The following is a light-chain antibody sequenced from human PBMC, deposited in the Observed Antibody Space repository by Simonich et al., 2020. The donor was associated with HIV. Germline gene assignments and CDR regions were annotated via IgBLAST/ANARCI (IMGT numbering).Light chain of an antibody. CDR3: MQALQTPFT. CDR1: QSLLSSNGYNY. CDR2: LGA. J-gene: IGKJ3*01. V-gene: IGKV2-28*01. Sequence: DIVMTQSPLSLPVTPGEPASISCRSSQSLLSSNGYNYLVWYLQKPGQSPQLLIYLGANRASGVPDRFSGSGSGTDFTLQISRVEAEDVGVYYCMQALQTPFTFGPGTKVDIK.